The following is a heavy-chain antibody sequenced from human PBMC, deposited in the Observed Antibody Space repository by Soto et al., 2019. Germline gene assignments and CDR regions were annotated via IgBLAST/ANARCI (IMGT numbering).Heavy chain of an antibody. D-gene: IGHD1-26*01. CDR2: ISYDGSNK. V-gene: IGHV3-30*18. J-gene: IGHJ4*02. Sequence: GALRLSCAASGFTFSSYGMFWVRQAPGRGLEWVAFISYDGSNKCSDSVKGRFTISRDNSKNTLYLQMNSLRAEDTAVYYCAKGSYSGRYSDFDCWGQGTLVTVSS. CDR1: GFTFSSYG. CDR3: AKGSYSGRYSDFDC.